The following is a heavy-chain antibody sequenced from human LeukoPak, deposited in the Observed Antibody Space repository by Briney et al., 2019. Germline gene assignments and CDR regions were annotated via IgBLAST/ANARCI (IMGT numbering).Heavy chain of an antibody. CDR3: TRDWGRMSMVRGVIPVGAFDI. D-gene: IGHD3-10*01. CDR1: GGSISSGDYY. Sequence: SETLSLTCTVSGGSISSGDYYWSWIRQPPGKGLEWIGFVYYSGTTYYNPSLKSRVTISVDTSKNHFSLKLSSVTAADTAVYYCTRDWGRMSMVRGVIPVGAFDIWGQGTMVTVSS. CDR2: VYYSGTT. J-gene: IGHJ3*02. V-gene: IGHV4-30-4*01.